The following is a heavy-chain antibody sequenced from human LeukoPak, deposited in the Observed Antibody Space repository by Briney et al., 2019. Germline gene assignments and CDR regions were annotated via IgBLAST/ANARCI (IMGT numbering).Heavy chain of an antibody. J-gene: IGHJ5*02. D-gene: IGHD3-10*01. CDR3: ARAITNDPFDP. V-gene: IGHV4-59*01. CDR2: IYYSGST. CDR1: GGSIRSYY. Sequence: PSETLSLTCTVSGGSIRSYYWSWIRQPPGKGLEWIGYIYYSGSTNYNPSLKSRVTISVDTSKNQFSLKLSSVTAADTAVYYCARAITNDPFDPWGQGTLVTVSS.